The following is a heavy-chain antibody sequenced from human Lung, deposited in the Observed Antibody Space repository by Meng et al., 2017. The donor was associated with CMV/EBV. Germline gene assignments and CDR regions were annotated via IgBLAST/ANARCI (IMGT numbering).Heavy chain of an antibody. CDR3: ARVHSSKSGDAFDV. J-gene: IGHJ3*01. CDR1: GFTLSNYW. CDR2: IKRDGSEK. V-gene: IGHV3-7*01. D-gene: IGHD3-22*01. Sequence: SCAASGFTLSNYWMSWVRQAPGKGLGWVANIKRDGSEKYYVDSVTGRFTISRDNAKNSLYLQMNSLRAEDTAVYYCARVHSSKSGDAFDVWGQGTMVTVSS.